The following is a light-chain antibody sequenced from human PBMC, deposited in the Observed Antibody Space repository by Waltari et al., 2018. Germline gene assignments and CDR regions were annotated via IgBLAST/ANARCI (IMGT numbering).Light chain of an antibody. J-gene: IGLJ3*02. CDR1: SSNIGAGFE. CDR2: ASY. V-gene: IGLV1-40*01. Sequence: QSVLTQPPSVSGAPGPRVTLSCTGTSSNIGAGFEVFWYQQLPGSAPKLLIFASYKRSSGVPDRISGSTSGTSASLAITGLQAEDEADYYCQSYDSSLSGRVFGGGTRLTVL. CDR3: QSYDSSLSGRV.